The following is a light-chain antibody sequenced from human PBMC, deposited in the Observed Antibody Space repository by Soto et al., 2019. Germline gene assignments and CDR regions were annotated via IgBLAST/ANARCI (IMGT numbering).Light chain of an antibody. CDR1: SRDVGTYTL. Sequence: QSALTQPASVSGSPGQSITISCTGTSRDVGTYTLVSWYQHYPGKAPKLIIYEGSKRPSGVSNRFSASKTGRTASLTISGLQPEDAADYYCCSYAGSSSVVFGGGTKLTVL. CDR3: CSYAGSSSVV. V-gene: IGLV2-23*01. J-gene: IGLJ2*01. CDR2: EGS.